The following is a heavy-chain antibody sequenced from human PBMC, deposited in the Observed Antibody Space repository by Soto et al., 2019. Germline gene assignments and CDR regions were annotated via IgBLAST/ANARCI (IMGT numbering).Heavy chain of an antibody. Sequence: QVQLVQSGAEVKKPGSSVKVSCKASGGTFSSYAISWVRQAPGQGLEWMGGIIPIFGTANYAQKLQGRVTITADNSTSPAYMELSSLRTEDTAVYYCAKDLDYSGYDYPYYDGMDVWCQGTTVTVS. CDR2: IIPIFGTA. CDR1: GGTFSSYA. D-gene: IGHD5-12*01. V-gene: IGHV1-69*06. CDR3: AKDLDYSGYDYPYYDGMDV. J-gene: IGHJ6*02.